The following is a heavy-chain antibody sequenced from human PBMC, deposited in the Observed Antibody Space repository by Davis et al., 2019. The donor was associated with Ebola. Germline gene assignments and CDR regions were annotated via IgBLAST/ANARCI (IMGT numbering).Heavy chain of an antibody. D-gene: IGHD4-17*01. CDR2: IIPIFGTA. CDR3: AGLHGDYVGGPADY. CDR1: GGTFSSYA. V-gene: IGHV1-69*13. J-gene: IGHJ4*02. Sequence: SVKVSCKASGGTFSSYAISWVRQAPGQGLEWMGGIIPIFGTANYAQKFQGRVTITADESTSTAYMELSSLRSEDTAVYYCAGLHGDYVGGPADYWGQGTLVTVSS.